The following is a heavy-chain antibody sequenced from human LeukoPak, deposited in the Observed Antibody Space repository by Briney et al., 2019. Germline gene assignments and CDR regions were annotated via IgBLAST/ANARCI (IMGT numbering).Heavy chain of an antibody. CDR3: AKYYGSGSYSPYYFDY. V-gene: IGHV3-7*03. CDR1: GFIFSNYW. Sequence: GGSLRLSCETSGFIFSNYWVTWVRQAPGKGPEWVANINQDGSEKYYVDSVKGRFNISRDNADNSLFLQMNSLRVEDTAVYYCAKYYGSGSYSPYYFDYWGQGTLVTVSS. J-gene: IGHJ4*02. D-gene: IGHD3-10*01. CDR2: INQDGSEK.